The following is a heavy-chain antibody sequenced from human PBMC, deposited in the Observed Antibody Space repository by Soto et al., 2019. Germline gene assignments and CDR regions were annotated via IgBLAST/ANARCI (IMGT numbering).Heavy chain of an antibody. V-gene: IGHV5-51*01. Sequence: GESLKISCKGSGYRFTSYWIGWVRQMTGKGLEWMGIIYPGDSDTRYSPSFQGQVTISADKSISTAYLQWSSLKAADTAVYYCASNSSGSPSWFDPWGQGTLVTVSS. D-gene: IGHD3-10*01. J-gene: IGHJ5*02. CDR2: IYPGDSDT. CDR3: ASNSSGSPSWFDP. CDR1: GYRFTSYW.